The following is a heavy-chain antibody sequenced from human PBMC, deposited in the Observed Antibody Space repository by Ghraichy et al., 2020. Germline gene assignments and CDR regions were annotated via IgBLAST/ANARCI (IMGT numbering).Heavy chain of an antibody. CDR1: GFTFSRYW. Sequence: GEPLNISCAASGFTFSRYWMHWVRQAPGKGLVWVSRIDQDGSSTSYADSVKGRFTISRDNAKNTLYLQMNSLRAEDTAVYYCTRGGLEPVDYWGQGTLVTVSS. V-gene: IGHV3-74*01. J-gene: IGHJ4*02. CDR3: TRGGLEPVDY. D-gene: IGHD1-1*01. CDR2: IDQDGSST.